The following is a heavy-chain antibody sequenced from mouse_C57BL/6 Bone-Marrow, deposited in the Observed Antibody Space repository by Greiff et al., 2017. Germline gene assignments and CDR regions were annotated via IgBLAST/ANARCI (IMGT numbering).Heavy chain of an antibody. V-gene: IGHV1-7*01. J-gene: IGHJ4*01. Sequence: VKLQQSGAELAKPGASVKLSCKASGYTFTSYWMHWVKQRPGQGLEWIGYINPSSGYTKYNQKFKDKVTLTADKSSSTACMQLNSLTYVDAAVYYCARSGTTVVATDFYARDYWGQGTSVTVSS. CDR1: GYTFTSYW. CDR2: INPSSGYT. D-gene: IGHD1-1*01. CDR3: ARSGTTVVATDFYARDY.